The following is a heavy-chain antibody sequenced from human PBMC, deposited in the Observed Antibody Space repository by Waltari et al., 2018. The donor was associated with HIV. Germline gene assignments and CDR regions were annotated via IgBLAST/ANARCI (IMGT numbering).Heavy chain of an antibody. CDR1: GFTFSSYG. V-gene: IGHV3-33*01. Sequence: QVQLVESGGGVVQPGRSLRLSCAASGFTFSSYGMHWVGQAPGKGLEWVAVIGYDGSNKYYADSVKGRLTISRDNSKNTLYLQMNSLRAEDTAVYYCARDNGRYDISVWGMDVWGQGTTVTVSS. CDR2: IGYDGSNK. D-gene: IGHD3-9*01. J-gene: IGHJ6*02. CDR3: ARDNGRYDISVWGMDV.